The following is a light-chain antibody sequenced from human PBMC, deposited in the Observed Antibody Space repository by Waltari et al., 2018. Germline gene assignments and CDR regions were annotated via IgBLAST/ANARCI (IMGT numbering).Light chain of an antibody. J-gene: IGKJ5*01. V-gene: IGKV3-20*01. CDR3: QQYGTSSS. Sequence: EIVLTQSPGTLSLSPGERATLSCRASQSVGSNYLVWYQQEPGQAPMLLIYGASNRATGIPDRFTGSGSGTDFTLTISRLEPEDFAVYYCQQYGTSSSFGQGTRLEIK. CDR2: GAS. CDR1: QSVGSNY.